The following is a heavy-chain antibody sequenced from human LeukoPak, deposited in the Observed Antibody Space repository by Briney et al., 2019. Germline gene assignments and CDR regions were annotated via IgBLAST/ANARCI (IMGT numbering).Heavy chain of an antibody. CDR3: ARLEMYNYDSSGYYLGGYFDY. CDR2: ISAYSGDT. D-gene: IGHD3-22*01. J-gene: IGHJ4*02. Sequence: ASVTVSCKTSGYTFNNYGISWVRQAPGQGLEWMGWISAYSGDTNYAQKLQGRVTMTTDTSTSTAYMELRSLRSDDTAVYYCARLEMYNYDSSGYYLGGYFDYWGQGTLVTVSS. CDR1: GYTFNNYG. V-gene: IGHV1-18*01.